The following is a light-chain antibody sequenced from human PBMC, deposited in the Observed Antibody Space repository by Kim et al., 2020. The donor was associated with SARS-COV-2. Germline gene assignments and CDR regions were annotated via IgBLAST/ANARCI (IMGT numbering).Light chain of an antibody. J-gene: IGLJ2*01. CDR1: SSNIGSDY. CDR3: ASWDDSLV. V-gene: IGLV1-47*01. CDR2: RNN. Sequence: GTPGQRVTSSCSGSSSNIGSDYVYWYQQLTGTAPKLLIYRNNQRPSGVPDRFSGSKSGTSASLAISGLRSEDEADYYCASWDDSLVFGGGTQLTVL.